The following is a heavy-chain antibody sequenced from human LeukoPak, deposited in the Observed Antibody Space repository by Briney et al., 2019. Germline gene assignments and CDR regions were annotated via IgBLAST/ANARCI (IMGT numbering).Heavy chain of an antibody. D-gene: IGHD3-9*01. CDR1: GFTFSSYW. J-gene: IGHJ4*02. Sequence: GGSLRLSCAASGFTFSSYWMSWVRQAPGKGLEWVANIKQDGSNKYYVDSVKGRFTISRDNSKNTLYLQMNSLRTEDTAVYYCAKGAKYDILTGYYSGDYWGQGTLVTVSS. V-gene: IGHV3-7*01. CDR2: IKQDGSNK. CDR3: AKGAKYDILTGYYSGDY.